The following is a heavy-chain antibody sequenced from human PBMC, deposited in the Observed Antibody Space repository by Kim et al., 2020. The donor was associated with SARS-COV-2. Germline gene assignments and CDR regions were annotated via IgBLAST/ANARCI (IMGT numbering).Heavy chain of an antibody. D-gene: IGHD3-10*01. CDR2: IYSGGST. CDR3: ARGSRFDSLGTMVRGVSALYY. J-gene: IGHJ4*02. CDR1: GFTVSSNY. V-gene: IGHV3-66*02. Sequence: GGSLRLSCAASGFTVSSNYMSWVRQAPGKGLEWVSVIYSGGSTYYADSVKGRFTISRDNSKNTLYLQMNSLRAEDTAVYYCARGSRFDSLGTMVRGVSALYYWGQGTLVTVSS.